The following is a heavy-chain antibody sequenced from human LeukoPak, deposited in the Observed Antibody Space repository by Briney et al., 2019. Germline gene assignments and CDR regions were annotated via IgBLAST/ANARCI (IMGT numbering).Heavy chain of an antibody. CDR2: INHSGST. Sequence: KPSETLSLTCAVYGGSFSGYYWSWIRQPPGKGLEWIGEINHSGSTNYNPSLKSRVTISVDTSKNQFSLKLSSVTAADTAVYYCARATSFRHYYYMDVWGKGATVTVSS. J-gene: IGHJ6*03. CDR3: ARATSFRHYYYMDV. CDR1: GGSFSGYY. D-gene: IGHD2/OR15-2a*01. V-gene: IGHV4-34*01.